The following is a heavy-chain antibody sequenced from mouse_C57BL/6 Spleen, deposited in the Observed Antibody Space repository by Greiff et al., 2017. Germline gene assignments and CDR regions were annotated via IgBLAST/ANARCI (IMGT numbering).Heavy chain of an antibody. CDR1: GYTFTDYN. V-gene: IGHV1-18*01. D-gene: IGHD3-2*02. CDR2: INPNNGGT. J-gene: IGHJ4*01. Sequence: VQLQPSGPELVKPGASVKIPCKASGYTFTDYNMDWVKQSHGKSLEWIGDINPNNGGTIYNQKFKGKATLTVDKSSSTAYMELRSLTSEDTAVYYCARSLDSSGYPYYAMDYWGQGTSVTVSS. CDR3: ARSLDSSGYPYYAMDY.